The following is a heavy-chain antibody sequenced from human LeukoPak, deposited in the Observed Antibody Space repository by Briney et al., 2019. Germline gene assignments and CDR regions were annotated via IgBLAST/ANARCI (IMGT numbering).Heavy chain of an antibody. J-gene: IGHJ6*02. CDR3: ARDLRAPYCGGDCPHHGYYGMDV. V-gene: IGHV4-39*02. CDR2: IYYSGST. CDR1: GGSISSSSYY. Sequence: PSETLSLTCTVSGGSISSSSYYWGWIRQPPGKGLEWIGSIYYSGSTYYNPSLKSRVTISVDTSKNQFSLKLSSVTAADTAVYYCARDLRAPYCGGDCPHHGYYGMDVWGQGTTVTVSS. D-gene: IGHD2-21*02.